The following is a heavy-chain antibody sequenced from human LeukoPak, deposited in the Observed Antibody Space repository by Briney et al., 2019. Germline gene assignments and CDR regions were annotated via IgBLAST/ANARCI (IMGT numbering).Heavy chain of an antibody. D-gene: IGHD5-24*01. J-gene: IGHJ4*02. CDR3: ATDGYNTPALDY. CDR1: GYTFTGYY. CDR2: INPNSGGT. Sequence: ASVKVSCKASGYTFTGYYMHWVRQAPGQGLEWMGWINPNSGGTNYAQKFQGRVTMTRDTSISTAYMELSRLRSDDTAVYYCATDGYNTPALDYWSQGTLVTVSS. V-gene: IGHV1-2*02.